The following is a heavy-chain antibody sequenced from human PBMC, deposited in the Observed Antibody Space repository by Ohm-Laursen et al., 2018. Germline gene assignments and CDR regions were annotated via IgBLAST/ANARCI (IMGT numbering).Heavy chain of an antibody. CDR3: ARLTDYDSSGYYAPARGVSDY. V-gene: IGHV1-69*06. D-gene: IGHD3-22*01. Sequence: GASVKVSCKASAGTFSSYAISWVRQAPGQGLEWMGGIIPIFGTANYAQKFQGRVTITADKSTSTAYMELSSLRSEDTAVYYWARLTDYDSSGYYAPARGVSDYWGQGTLVTVSS. J-gene: IGHJ4*02. CDR1: AGTFSSYA. CDR2: IIPIFGTA.